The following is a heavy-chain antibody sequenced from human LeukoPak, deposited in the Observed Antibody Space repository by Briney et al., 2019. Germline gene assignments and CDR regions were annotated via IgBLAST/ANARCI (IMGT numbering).Heavy chain of an antibody. J-gene: IGHJ4*02. V-gene: IGHV3-33*08. D-gene: IGHD3-10*01. CDR1: GFTFSDYS. CDR2: IWYDGSKQ. Sequence: PGGSLRLSCAASGFTFSDYSMNWVRQAPGKGLEWVAAIWYDGSKQYYADSVKGRFTISRDNSKNTLNLQMNSLGGEDTAVYYCAREIWFGESRSYCDYWGQGTLVTVSS. CDR3: AREIWFGESRSYCDY.